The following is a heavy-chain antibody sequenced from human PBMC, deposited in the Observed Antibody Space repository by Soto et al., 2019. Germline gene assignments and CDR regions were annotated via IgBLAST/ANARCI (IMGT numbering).Heavy chain of an antibody. J-gene: IGHJ6*02. CDR3: ARGPANYSSGHDYYYYGMDV. V-gene: IGHV1-2*04. CDR1: GYTFTGYY. Sequence: QVQLVQSGAEVKKPGASVKVSCKASGYTFTGYYMHWVRQTPGQGLEWMGWINPNSGGTNYAQKFQGWVTMTRDTSISTAYMELSRLRSDDTAVYYCARGPANYSSGHDYYYYGMDVWGQGTTVTVSS. CDR2: INPNSGGT. D-gene: IGHD6-19*01.